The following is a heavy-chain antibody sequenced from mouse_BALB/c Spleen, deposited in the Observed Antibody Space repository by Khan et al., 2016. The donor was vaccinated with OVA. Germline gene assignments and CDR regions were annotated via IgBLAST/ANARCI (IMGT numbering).Heavy chain of an antibody. CDR3: ARSPYGNFAY. CDR1: GFTFSTYA. D-gene: IGHD2-1*01. J-gene: IGHJ3*01. V-gene: IGHV5-9-3*01. Sequence: EVLLVESGGGLVKPGGSLKLSCAASGFTFSTYAMSWVSQTPEKRLEWVATISSDGDSTYFPDNVTGRFPISRDNAKNTRCLQMTSLRSEDTAMYYCARSPYGNFAYWGQGTLVTVSA. CDR2: ISSDGDST.